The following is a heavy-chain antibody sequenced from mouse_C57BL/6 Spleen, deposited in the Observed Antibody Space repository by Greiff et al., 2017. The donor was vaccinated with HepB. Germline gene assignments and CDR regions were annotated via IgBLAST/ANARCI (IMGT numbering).Heavy chain of an antibody. D-gene: IGHD2-3*01. CDR2: IYPGSGST. Sequence: VKLQQSGAELVKPGASVKMSCKASGYTFTSYWITWVKQRPGQGLEWIGDIYPGSGSTNYNEKFKSKATLTVDTSSSTAYMQLSSLTSEDSAVYYCARLYDGYYVAMDYWGQGTSVTVSS. CDR3: ARLYDGYYVAMDY. J-gene: IGHJ4*01. CDR1: GYTFTSYW. V-gene: IGHV1-55*01.